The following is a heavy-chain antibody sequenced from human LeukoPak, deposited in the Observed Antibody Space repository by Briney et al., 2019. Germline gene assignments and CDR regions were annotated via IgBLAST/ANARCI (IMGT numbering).Heavy chain of an antibody. V-gene: IGHV4-59*08. Sequence: SETLSLTCSVSGGSMENYYWSWIRQPPGKGLEWIGYIYYSGSTNYNPSLKSRVTISVDTSKNQFSLKLSSVTAADTAVYYCARPAYCGGDCFDAFDIWGQGTMVTVSS. D-gene: IGHD2-21*02. CDR2: IYYSGST. CDR3: ARPAYCGGDCFDAFDI. CDR1: GGSMENYY. J-gene: IGHJ3*02.